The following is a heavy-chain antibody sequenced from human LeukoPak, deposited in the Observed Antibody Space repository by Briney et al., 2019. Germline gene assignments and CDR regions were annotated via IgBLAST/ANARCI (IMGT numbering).Heavy chain of an antibody. CDR1: GFTFSSYS. J-gene: IGHJ3*01. D-gene: IGHD2-21*01. V-gene: IGHV3-21*01. Sequence: GGSLRLSCAASGFTFSSYSMNWVRQAPGKGLEWVSSISSSSSYTYYADSVKGRFTISRDNAKNSLYLQMNSLRAEDTAVYYCARDPFNSNWGQGTMVTVSS. CDR2: ISSSSSYT. CDR3: ARDPFNSN.